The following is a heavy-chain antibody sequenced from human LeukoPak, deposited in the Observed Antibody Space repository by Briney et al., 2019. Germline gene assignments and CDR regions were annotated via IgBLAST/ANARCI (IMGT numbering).Heavy chain of an antibody. J-gene: IGHJ4*02. CDR1: GGSFSGYY. CDR2: INHSGST. CDR3: ARSKYGGPDY. V-gene: IGHV4-34*01. Sequence: PSETPSLTCAVYGGSFSGYYWSWIRQPPGKGLEWIGEINHSGSTNYNPSLKSRVTISVDTSKNQFSLKLSSVTAADTAVYYCARSKYGGPDYWGQGTLVTVSS. D-gene: IGHD3-10*02.